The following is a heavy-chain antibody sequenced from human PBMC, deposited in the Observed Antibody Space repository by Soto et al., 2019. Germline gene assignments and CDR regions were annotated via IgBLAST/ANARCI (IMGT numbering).Heavy chain of an antibody. V-gene: IGHV1-18*04. CDR1: GYTFTSYG. D-gene: IGHD3-10*01. CDR3: ARDKAYYGSGRARFDP. CDR2: ISAYNGNT. J-gene: IGHJ5*02. Sequence: GASVKVSCKASGYTFTSYGISWVRQAPGQGLEWMGWISAYNGNTNYAQKLQGRVTMTTDTSTSTAYMELRSLRSDDTAVYYCARDKAYYGSGRARFDPWGQGTLVTVSS.